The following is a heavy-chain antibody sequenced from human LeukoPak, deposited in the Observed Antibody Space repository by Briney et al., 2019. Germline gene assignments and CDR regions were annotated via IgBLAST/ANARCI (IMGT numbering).Heavy chain of an antibody. CDR2: ISGSGGGT. CDR3: AKDDGYSSGWYDY. D-gene: IGHD6-19*01. Sequence: GGSLRLSCAASGFTFNYYAMSWVRQAPGKGLEWVSTISGSGGGTYYADSVKGRFTISRDNSKNTLYLQMNSLRAEDTAVYCCAKDDGYSSGWYDYWGQGTLVTVSS. J-gene: IGHJ4*02. CDR1: GFTFNYYA. V-gene: IGHV3-23*01.